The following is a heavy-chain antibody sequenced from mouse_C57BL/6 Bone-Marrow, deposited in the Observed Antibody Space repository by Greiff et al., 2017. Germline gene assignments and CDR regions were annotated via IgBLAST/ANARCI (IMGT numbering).Heavy chain of an antibody. V-gene: IGHV1-7*01. J-gene: IGHJ2*01. CDR1: GYTFTSYW. CDR3: VSAVKQLSLRTNDLDY. Sequence: VQLQQSGAELAKPGASVKLSCKASGYTFTSYWMHWVKQRPGQGLEWIGYINPSSGYTKYNQKFKDKATLTAAKSSSTAYMQLSSLTYEDSAVYYCVSAVKQLSLRTNDLDYWGKGTTLTVSS. D-gene: IGHD3-2*02. CDR2: INPSSGYT.